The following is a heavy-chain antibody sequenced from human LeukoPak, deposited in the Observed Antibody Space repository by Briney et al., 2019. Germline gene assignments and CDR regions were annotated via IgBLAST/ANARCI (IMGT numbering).Heavy chain of an antibody. D-gene: IGHD3-16*01. CDR1: GFTVSNNY. CDR2: IYSGGSS. Sequence: GGSLRLSCAASGFTVSNNYMSWVRQAPGKGLEWVSVIYSGGSSYYADSVKGRFTISRDNAKNSLYLQMNGLGAEDTAVYYCARELNGYGYYFFDYWGPGTLVTVSS. J-gene: IGHJ4*02. V-gene: IGHV3-66*01. CDR3: ARELNGYGYYFFDY.